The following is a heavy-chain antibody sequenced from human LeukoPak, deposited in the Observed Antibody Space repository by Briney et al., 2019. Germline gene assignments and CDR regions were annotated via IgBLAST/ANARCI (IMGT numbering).Heavy chain of an antibody. CDR3: ARDRFLEWHTPGGRV. CDR2: IYPGGST. D-gene: IGHD3-3*01. V-gene: IGHV4-61*02. CDR1: SDSFSSVKDY. J-gene: IGHJ6*04. Sequence: SETLSLTRTVSSDSFSSVKDYWAWIRQPAGKGLEWIGRIYPGGSTNYNPSLKSRVTISVDTSKNQFSLKLSSVTAADTAVYYCARDRFLEWHTPGGRVWGKGTTVTVSS.